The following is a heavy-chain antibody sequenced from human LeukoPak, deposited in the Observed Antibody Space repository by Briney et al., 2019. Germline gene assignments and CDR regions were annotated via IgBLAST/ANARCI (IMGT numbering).Heavy chain of an antibody. Sequence: RSSETLSLTCAVAGGSSSSYYWSWIRQPPGEGLEWIGYIYSSGSTNYNPSLKSRVTISVATSKNQFSLKVSSVTAADTAVYYCARHFYGSGSYRAYGMDVWGQGTTVTVSS. CDR3: ARHFYGSGSYRAYGMDV. D-gene: IGHD3-10*01. V-gene: IGHV4-59*08. CDR1: GGSSSSYY. CDR2: IYSSGST. J-gene: IGHJ6*02.